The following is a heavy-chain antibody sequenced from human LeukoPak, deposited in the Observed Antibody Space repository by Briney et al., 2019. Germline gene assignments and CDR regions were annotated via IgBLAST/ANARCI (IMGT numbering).Heavy chain of an antibody. CDR3: ARWNVVVPAASHDAFDI. CDR1: GGSISSSNW. D-gene: IGHD2-2*01. V-gene: IGHV4-4*02. CDR2: IYHSGSI. Sequence: SGTLSLTCAVSGGSISSSNWWSWVRQPPGKGLEWIGEIYHSGSINYNPSLKSRVTISVDKSKNRFSLKLSSVTAADTAVYYCARWNVVVPAASHDAFDIWGQGTMVTVTS. J-gene: IGHJ3*02.